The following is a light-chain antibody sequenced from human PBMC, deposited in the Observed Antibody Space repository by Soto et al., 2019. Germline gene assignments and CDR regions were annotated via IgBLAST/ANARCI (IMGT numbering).Light chain of an antibody. CDR1: SSNIGAGYD. V-gene: IGLV1-40*01. Sequence: QSVLTQPPSVSGAPGQRVTISCTGRSSNIGAGYDVHWYQQLPGTAPKLLIYGSSNRPSGVPDRFSGSKSGTSASLAITGPRAEDEADYYCQSYDSSLSGSSVFGTGTKLTVL. CDR3: QSYDSSLSGSSV. CDR2: GSS. J-gene: IGLJ1*01.